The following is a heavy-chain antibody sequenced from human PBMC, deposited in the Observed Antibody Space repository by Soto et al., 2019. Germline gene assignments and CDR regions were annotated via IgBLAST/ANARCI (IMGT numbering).Heavy chain of an antibody. D-gene: IGHD6-6*01. CDR3: AKGSRGEYSSSSA. Sequence: QVQLVESGGGVVQPGRSLRLSCAASGFTFSSYGMHWVRQAPGKGLEWVAVISYDGSNKYYADSVKGRFTISRDNSKNTLYLQMNSLRAEDTAVYYCAKGSRGEYSSSSAWGQGTLVTVSS. CDR2: ISYDGSNK. J-gene: IGHJ5*02. CDR1: GFTFSSYG. V-gene: IGHV3-30*18.